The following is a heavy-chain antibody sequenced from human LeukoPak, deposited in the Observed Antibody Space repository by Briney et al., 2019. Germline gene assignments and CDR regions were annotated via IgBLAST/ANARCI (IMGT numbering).Heavy chain of an antibody. V-gene: IGHV3-23*01. CDR2: ISNSGGTT. CDR1: GFTFSSYS. CDR3: AKATGYLL. Sequence: GGSLRLSCAASGFTFSSYSMNWVRQAPGKGLEWVSTISNSGGTTYYADSVKGRFTIPRDDSENTLSLQMNSLRAEDTAVYYCAKATGYLLWGQGTLVTVSS. D-gene: IGHD1-14*01. J-gene: IGHJ4*02.